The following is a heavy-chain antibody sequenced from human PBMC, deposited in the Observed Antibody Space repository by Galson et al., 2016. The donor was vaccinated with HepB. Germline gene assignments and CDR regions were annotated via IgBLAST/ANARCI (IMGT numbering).Heavy chain of an antibody. CDR1: GGSISRSYW. V-gene: IGHV4-4*02. CDR2: IYHSGSN. J-gene: IGHJ3*02. CDR3: ARAGGLSRGFDI. Sequence: SETLSPTCAVSGGSISRSYWWSWVRQPPGKGLEWIGEIYHSGSNYYNSSLKSRATISVEKSKNQFSLKLSSVTAADTAVYNRARAGGLSRGFDIWGQGTMVTVSA. D-gene: IGHD3-16*01.